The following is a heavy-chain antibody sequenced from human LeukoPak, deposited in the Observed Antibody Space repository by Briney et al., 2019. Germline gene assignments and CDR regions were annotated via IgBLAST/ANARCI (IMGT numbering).Heavy chain of an antibody. Sequence: ASETLSLTCTVSGGSISSYYWSWIRQPAGKGLEWIGRIYTSGNTNYNPSLKSRVTMTRDTSTSTVYMELSSLRSEDTAVYYCARGWYYDSSGYPTSGYFQHWGQGTPVTVSS. V-gene: IGHV4-4*07. D-gene: IGHD3-22*01. CDR2: IYTSGNT. CDR3: ARGWYYDSSGYPTSGYFQH. CDR1: GGSISSYY. J-gene: IGHJ1*01.